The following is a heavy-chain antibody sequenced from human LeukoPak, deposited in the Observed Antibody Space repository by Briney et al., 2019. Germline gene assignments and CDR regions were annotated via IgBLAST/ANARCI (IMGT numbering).Heavy chain of an antibody. CDR1: GYTFTGYY. V-gene: IGHV1-2*02. CDR2: FNPNSGGT. CDR3: ARALGYCSSTSCRKYNWFDP. Sequence: ASVKVSCKASGYTFTGYYMHWVRQAPGQELEWMGWFNPNSGGTNYYQKFQGRVTMTRDTSISTAYMELSRLRSDDTAVYYCARALGYCSSTSCRKYNWFDPWGQGTLVTVSS. D-gene: IGHD2-2*01. J-gene: IGHJ5*02.